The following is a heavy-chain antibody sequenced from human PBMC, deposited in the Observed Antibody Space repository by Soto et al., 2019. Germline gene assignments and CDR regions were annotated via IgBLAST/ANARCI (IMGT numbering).Heavy chain of an antibody. CDR2: IIPIFGTA. CDR3: ARALLYFSIRDDAFDI. Sequence: SVKVSCKASGGTFSSYAISWVRQAPGQGLEWMGGIIPIFGTANYAQKFQGRVTITADESTSTAYMELSSLRSEDTAVYYCARALLYFSIRDDAFDIWGQGTMVTVSS. CDR1: GGTFSSYA. J-gene: IGHJ3*02. D-gene: IGHD2-8*01. V-gene: IGHV1-69*13.